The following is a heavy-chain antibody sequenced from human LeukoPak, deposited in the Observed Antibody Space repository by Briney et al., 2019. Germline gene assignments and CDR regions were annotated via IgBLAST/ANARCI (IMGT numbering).Heavy chain of an antibody. CDR3: ARVPSLFAAVAGNAGWFDP. CDR1: GYTFTSYD. Sequence: ASVKVSCKASGYTFTSYDINWVRQAAGQGLERMGWMNPNSGNTGYAQKFQGRVTMTRHTSIGTAYLELNNLKSEDTAVYYCARVPSLFAAVAGNAGWFDPWGQGTLVTVSS. CDR2: MNPNSGNT. D-gene: IGHD6-19*01. J-gene: IGHJ5*02. V-gene: IGHV1-8*01.